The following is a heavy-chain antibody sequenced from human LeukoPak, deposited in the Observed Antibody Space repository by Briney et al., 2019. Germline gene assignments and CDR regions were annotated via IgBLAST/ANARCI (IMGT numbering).Heavy chain of an antibody. CDR1: GYSINSAFY. CDR2: VFHRGTT. Sequence: SETLSLTCTVSGYSINSAFYWGWIRVPPGKGLEWIGSVFHRGTTYYNSSLKSRVNISIDTSKNQVSLKLNSLTAEDTAMYYCVRDGYYGSGSPGWFGPWGPGTLVIVSA. CDR3: VRDGYYGSGSPGWFGP. J-gene: IGHJ5*02. D-gene: IGHD3-10*01. V-gene: IGHV4-38-2*02.